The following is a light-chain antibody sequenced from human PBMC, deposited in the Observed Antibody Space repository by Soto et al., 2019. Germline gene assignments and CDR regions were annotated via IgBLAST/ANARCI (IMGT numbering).Light chain of an antibody. CDR2: DVN. CDR3: SSYTGTSTFV. J-gene: IGLJ1*01. V-gene: IGLV2-14*01. Sequence: QSALTQPASVSGSPGQSITISCTGTSSDVGGYDYVSWYQQLPGKAPKLMIYDVNNRPSGVSNRFSGSKSGNTASLTISGLQAEDEADYYCSSYTGTSTFVFGGGTKLTV. CDR1: SSDVGGYDY.